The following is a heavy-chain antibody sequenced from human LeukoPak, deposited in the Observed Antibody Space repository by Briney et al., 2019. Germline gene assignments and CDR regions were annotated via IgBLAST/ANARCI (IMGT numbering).Heavy chain of an antibody. CDR3: ARGGKFRIFGVAPPDPFDP. V-gene: IGHV1-2*02. CDR1: GYTFTGYY. CDR2: INPNSGGT. D-gene: IGHD3-3*01. Sequence: VASVKVSCKASGYTFTGYYMHWVRQVPGQGLEWMGWINPNSGGTNYAQKFQGRVTMTRDTSISTAYMELSRLRSDDTAVYYCARGGKFRIFGVAPPDPFDPWGQGTLVTVSS. J-gene: IGHJ5*02.